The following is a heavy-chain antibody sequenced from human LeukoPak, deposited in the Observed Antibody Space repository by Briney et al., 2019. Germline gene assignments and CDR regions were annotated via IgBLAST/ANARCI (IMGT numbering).Heavy chain of an antibody. J-gene: IGHJ5*02. V-gene: IGHV3-48*04. CDR1: GFTFSTHG. CDR3: AKPRPSYSSSWYDH. Sequence: GRSLRLSCAASGFTFSTHGMHWVRQAPGKGLEWVSYISDSVSTIYYADSVKGRFTISRDNAKNTLYLQMNSLRAEDTAVYYCAKPRPSYSSSWYDHWGQGTLVTVSS. CDR2: ISDSVSTI. D-gene: IGHD6-13*01.